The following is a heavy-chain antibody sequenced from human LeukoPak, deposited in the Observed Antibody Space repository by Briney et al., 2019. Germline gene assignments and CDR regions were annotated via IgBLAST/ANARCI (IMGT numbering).Heavy chain of an antibody. CDR1: GGPISSGDYY. CDR3: ARYMTTVTTFYYYYGMDV. J-gene: IGHJ6*02. D-gene: IGHD4-11*01. CDR2: IYHSGST. Sequence: SETLSLTCTVSGGPISSGDYYWTWIRQPPGKGLGWIGEIYHSGSTNYNPSLKSRVTISVDKSKNQFSLKLSSVTAADTAVYYCARYMTTVTTFYYYYGMDVWGQGTTVTVSS. V-gene: IGHV4-39*07.